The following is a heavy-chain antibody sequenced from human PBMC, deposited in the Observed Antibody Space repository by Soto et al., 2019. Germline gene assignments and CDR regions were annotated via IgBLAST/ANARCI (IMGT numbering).Heavy chain of an antibody. CDR2: ISYDGSNK. V-gene: IGHV3-30*18. D-gene: IGHD3-10*01. CDR1: GFTFSSYG. Sequence: QVQLVESGGGVVQPGRSLRLSCAASGFTFSSYGMHWVRQAPGKGLEWVAVISYDGSNKYYADSVKGRFTIARDNSKNTLYLQMNSLRAEDTAVYYCAKDLWFGERGAFDIWGQGTMVTVSS. CDR3: AKDLWFGERGAFDI. J-gene: IGHJ3*02.